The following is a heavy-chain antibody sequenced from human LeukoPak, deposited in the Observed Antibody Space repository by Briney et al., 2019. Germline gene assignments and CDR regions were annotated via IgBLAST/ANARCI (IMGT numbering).Heavy chain of an antibody. CDR1: GFIFDSYN. D-gene: IGHD6-19*01. CDR2: ISSSSNTI. CDR3: ARDGDYRGLYSSGWYDY. Sequence: GGSLRLSCAASGFIFDSYNMNWVRQAPGKGLEWVSHISSSSNTIYYADSVKGRFTISRDNAKNSLFLQMNSLRDEDTAVYYCARDGDYRGLYSSGWYDYWGQGTLVTVSS. V-gene: IGHV3-48*02. J-gene: IGHJ4*02.